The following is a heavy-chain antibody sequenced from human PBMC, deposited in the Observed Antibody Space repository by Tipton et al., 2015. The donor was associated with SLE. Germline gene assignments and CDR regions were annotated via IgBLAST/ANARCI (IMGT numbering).Heavy chain of an antibody. V-gene: IGHV3-72*01. J-gene: IGHJ4*02. CDR2: TRNKARSYST. D-gene: IGHD3-9*01. Sequence: VQLVQSGGGLVQPGGSLRLSCAVSGFTLSDHHMDWVRQAPGKGLEWIGRTRNKARSYSTDYAGSVKGRLVISRDDSRNTLYLQMNNLRPGDTAIYYCARYQASLLTDYWGQGTLVTVSS. CDR3: ARYQASLLTDY. CDR1: GFTLSDHH.